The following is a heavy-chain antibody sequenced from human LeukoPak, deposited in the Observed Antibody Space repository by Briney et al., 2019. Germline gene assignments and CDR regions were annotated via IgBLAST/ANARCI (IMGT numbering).Heavy chain of an antibody. CDR3: ARRITMVRGVEVFNY. D-gene: IGHD3-10*01. CDR1: GYTFTSYD. CDR2: MNPNSGNT. V-gene: IGHV1-8*01. Sequence: GASVKVSCTASGYTFTSYDINWVRQATGQGLEWMGWMNPNSGNTGYAQKFQGRVTMTRNTSISTAYMELSSLRSEDTAVYYCARRITMVRGVEVFNYWGQGTLVTVSS. J-gene: IGHJ4*02.